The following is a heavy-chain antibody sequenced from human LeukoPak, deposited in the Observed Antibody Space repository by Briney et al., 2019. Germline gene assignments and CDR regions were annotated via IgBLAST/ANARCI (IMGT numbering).Heavy chain of an antibody. CDR1: GGSISSNSYY. D-gene: IGHD6-19*01. J-gene: IGHJ4*02. CDR2: IYDSGST. V-gene: IGHV4-39*01. Sequence: PSETLSLICTVSGGSISSNSYYWGWIRQPPGKGLEWIGSIYDSGSTYYNPSLKSRVTISVNTSKNQFSLKLRSVTAADTAVYYCARIAVAEDYYFDYWGQGTLVTVSS. CDR3: ARIAVAEDYYFDY.